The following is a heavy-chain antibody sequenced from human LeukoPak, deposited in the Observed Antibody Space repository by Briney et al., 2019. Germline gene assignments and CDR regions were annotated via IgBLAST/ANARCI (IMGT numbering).Heavy chain of an antibody. Sequence: SETLSLTCTVSGGSISSSSYYWGWNRQRPGQGLVSIGSIYCSGSTYDNPSLKSLVTISVNSSKKQFPLMLSLGTAADTGVYYCARHIVVVSHDYWGQGTLVTVSS. CDR1: GGSISSSSYY. CDR2: IYCSGST. J-gene: IGHJ4*02. CDR3: ARHIVVVSHDY. V-gene: IGHV4-39*01. D-gene: IGHD2-2*01.